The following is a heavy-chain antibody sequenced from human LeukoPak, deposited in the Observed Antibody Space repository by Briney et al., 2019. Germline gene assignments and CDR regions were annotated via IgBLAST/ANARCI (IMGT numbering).Heavy chain of an antibody. J-gene: IGHJ4*02. D-gene: IGHD6-19*01. Sequence: SETLSLTCTVSGGSISSSSYYWGWIRQPPGKGLEWIGSIYYSGSTYYNPSLKSRVTISVDTSKNQFSLKLSSVTAADTAVYYCARVGSRYSSGWALNYFDYWGQGTLVTVSS. CDR2: IYYSGST. V-gene: IGHV4-39*07. CDR1: GGSISSSSYY. CDR3: ARVGSRYSSGWALNYFDY.